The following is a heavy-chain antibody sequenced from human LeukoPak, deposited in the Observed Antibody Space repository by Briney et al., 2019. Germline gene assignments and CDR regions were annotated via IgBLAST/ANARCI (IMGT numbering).Heavy chain of an antibody. CDR2: CINSDSTI. Sequence: GGSLRLSYAASGFTFSDYYMSWIRQAPGKGLEWVSHCINSDSTIYYADSVKGRFTISRDNGKSFLYLQMNSLRAEDTAVYCCARGPSYAGPDYWGQGTLVTVSS. J-gene: IGHJ4*02. D-gene: IGHD2-2*01. V-gene: IGHV3-11*01. CDR3: ARGPSYAGPDY. CDR1: GFTFSDYY.